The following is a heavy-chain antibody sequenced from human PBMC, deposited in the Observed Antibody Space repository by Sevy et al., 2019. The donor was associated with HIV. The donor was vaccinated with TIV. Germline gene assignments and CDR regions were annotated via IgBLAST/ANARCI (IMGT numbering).Heavy chain of an antibody. J-gene: IGHJ4*02. CDR3: ARGGTYFPY. Sequence: GGSLRLSCAASGFIFSSYGMNWVRQAPGRGLEWVSYISGGVITIYYADSVKGRFVISRDNARNSLSLQMNSLRDEDTAAYYCARGGTYFPYWGQGTLVTVSS. D-gene: IGHD1-26*01. CDR2: ISGGVITI. CDR1: GFIFSSYG. V-gene: IGHV3-48*02.